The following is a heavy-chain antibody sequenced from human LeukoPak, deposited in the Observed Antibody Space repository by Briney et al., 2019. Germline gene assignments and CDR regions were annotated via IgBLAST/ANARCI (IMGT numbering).Heavy chain of an antibody. V-gene: IGHV1-2*02. D-gene: IGHD3-22*01. Sequence: ASVTVSCKASGYTFTGYYMHWVRQAPGQGLEWMGWINPNSGGTNYAQKFQGRVTMTRDTSISTAYMELSRLRSDDTAVYYCARDKDYYDSSGYYGYDAFDIWGQGTMVTVSS. CDR2: INPNSGGT. CDR3: ARDKDYYDSSGYYGYDAFDI. CDR1: GYTFTGYY. J-gene: IGHJ3*02.